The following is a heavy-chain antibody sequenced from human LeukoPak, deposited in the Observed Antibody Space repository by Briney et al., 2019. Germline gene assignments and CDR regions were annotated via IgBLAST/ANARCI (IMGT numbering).Heavy chain of an antibody. CDR1: GGSISSYY. D-gene: IGHD3-3*01. Sequence: SETLSLTCTVSGGSISSYYWSWIRQPAGKGLEWIGRIYTSGSTNYNPSLKSRVTMSLDTSKNQFSLKLSSVTAADTAVYYCASGRAYYDFWSGYYTPDNYYYYMDVWGKGTTVTVSS. V-gene: IGHV4-4*07. CDR2: IYTSGST. J-gene: IGHJ6*03. CDR3: ASGRAYYDFWSGYYTPDNYYYYMDV.